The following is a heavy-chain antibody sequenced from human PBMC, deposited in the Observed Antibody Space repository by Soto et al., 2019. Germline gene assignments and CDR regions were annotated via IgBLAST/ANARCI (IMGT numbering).Heavy chain of an antibody. Sequence: EVQLLESGGTLVQPGGSLRLSCAASGFTFSSYAMSWVRQAPGEGLEWVSSISGSGGGTYYADSVKGRFTISRNNSKNTLYLQMNSLRGEETAVYYCAKKKPPGVAGFDFWGQGTRVTVSS. CDR2: ISGSGGGT. V-gene: IGHV3-23*01. D-gene: IGHD3-3*01. CDR3: AKKKPPGVAGFDF. CDR1: GFTFSSYA. J-gene: IGHJ4*02.